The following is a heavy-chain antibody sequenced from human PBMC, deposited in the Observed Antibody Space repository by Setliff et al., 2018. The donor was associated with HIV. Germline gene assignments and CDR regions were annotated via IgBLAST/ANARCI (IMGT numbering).Heavy chain of an antibody. CDR1: GYTFTGYY. V-gene: IGHV1-2*06. D-gene: IGHD3-22*01. CDR3: ARGLRDSSGYYYPLTFDY. CDR2: INPNSGGT. Sequence: ASVKVSCKASGYTFTGYYMHWVRQAPGQGLEWMGRINPNSGGTNYAQKFQGRVTMTRDTFISTAYMELSRLRSGDTAVYYCARGLRDSSGYYYPLTFDYWGQGTLVTVSS. J-gene: IGHJ4*02.